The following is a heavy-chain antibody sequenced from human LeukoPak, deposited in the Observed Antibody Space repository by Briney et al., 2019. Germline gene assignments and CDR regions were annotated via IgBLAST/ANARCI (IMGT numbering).Heavy chain of an antibody. V-gene: IGHV4-61*02. CDR2: IYTSGST. D-gene: IGHD6-13*01. CDR1: GGSISSGSYY. CDR3: ARDGTAAGTFDY. Sequence: PSETLSLTCTVSGGSISSGSYYCRWLRQPAGKGLEWIGRIYTSGSTNYNPSLKSRVTISVDTSKNQFSLKLSSVPAADTAVYYCARDGTAAGTFDYWGQGTLVTVSS. J-gene: IGHJ4*02.